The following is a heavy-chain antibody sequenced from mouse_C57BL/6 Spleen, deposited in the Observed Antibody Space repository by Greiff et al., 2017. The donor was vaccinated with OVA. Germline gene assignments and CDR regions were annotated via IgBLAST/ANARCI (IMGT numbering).Heavy chain of an antibody. V-gene: IGHV1-80*01. CDR3: ARMDYYGSRVDY. Sequence: QVQLQQSGAELVKPGASVKISCKASGYAFSSYWMNWVKQRPGKGLEWIGQIYPGDGDTNYNGKFKGKATLTADKSSSTAYMQLSSLTSEDSAVYFCARMDYYGSRVDYWGQGTTLTVSS. CDR1: GYAFSSYW. CDR2: IYPGDGDT. D-gene: IGHD1-1*01. J-gene: IGHJ2*01.